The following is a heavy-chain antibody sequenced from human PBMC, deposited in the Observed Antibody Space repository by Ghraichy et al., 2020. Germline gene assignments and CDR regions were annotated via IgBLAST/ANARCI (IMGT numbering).Heavy chain of an antibody. CDR2: IYYSGST. CDR3: ARGPGVVVPAAIPGTLRSWWFDP. J-gene: IGHJ5*02. CDR1: GGSISSGGYY. D-gene: IGHD2-2*02. Sequence: SETLSLTCTVSGGSISSGGYYWSWIRQHPGKGLEWIGYIYYSGSTYYNPSLKSRVTISVDTSKNQFSLKLSSVTAADTAVYYCARGPGVVVPAAIPGTLRSWWFDPWGQGTLVTVSS. V-gene: IGHV4-31*03.